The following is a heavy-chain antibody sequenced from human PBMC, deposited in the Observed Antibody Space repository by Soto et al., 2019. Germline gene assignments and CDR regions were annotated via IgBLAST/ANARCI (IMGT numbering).Heavy chain of an antibody. J-gene: IGHJ4*02. CDR1: GFTVSSNY. D-gene: IGHD2-15*01. Sequence: GGSLRLSCAASGFTVSSNYMSWVRQAPGKGLEWVSVIYSGGSTYYTDSVKGRFTISRHNSKNTRYLQMNSLRAEDTAVYYGARGYPDFDYWGQGTLVTVSS. CDR2: IYSGGST. V-gene: IGHV3-53*04. CDR3: ARGYPDFDY.